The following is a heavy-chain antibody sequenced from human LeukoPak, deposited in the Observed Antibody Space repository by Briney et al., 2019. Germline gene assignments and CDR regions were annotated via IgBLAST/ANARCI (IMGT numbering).Heavy chain of an antibody. D-gene: IGHD2-2*01. Sequence: SETLSLTCAVSGYSISSGYYWGWIRQPPGKGLEWIGSIYHSGSTYYNPSLKSRVTISVDTSKNQFSLKLSSVTAADTAVYYCARLGPAATRYYYYYYMDVWGKGTTVTVSS. J-gene: IGHJ6*03. CDR2: IYHSGST. CDR1: GYSISSGYY. V-gene: IGHV4-38-2*01. CDR3: ARLGPAATRYYYYYYMDV.